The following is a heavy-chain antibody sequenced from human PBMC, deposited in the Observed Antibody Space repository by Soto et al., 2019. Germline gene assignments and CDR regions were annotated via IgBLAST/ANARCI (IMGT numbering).Heavy chain of an antibody. J-gene: IGHJ6*02. V-gene: IGHV5-51*01. CDR1: GYSFTSYW. Sequence: PGESLTISCKGSGYSFTSYWIGWVRQMPGKGLEWMGIIYPGDSDTRYSPSFQGQVTISADKSISTAYLQWSSLKASDTAMYYCARRSLAAAGTSYYYYGMDVWGQGTTVTVSS. D-gene: IGHD6-13*01. CDR3: ARRSLAAAGTSYYYYGMDV. CDR2: IYPGDSDT.